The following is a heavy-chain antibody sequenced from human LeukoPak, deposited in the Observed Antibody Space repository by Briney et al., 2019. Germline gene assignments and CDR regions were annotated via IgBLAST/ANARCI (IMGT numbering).Heavy chain of an antibody. J-gene: IGHJ4*02. D-gene: IGHD2-21*02. CDR2: IIPIFGIA. CDR3: ARAGAYCGGDCYQYYFDY. Sequence: ASVKVSCKASGGTFSSYAISWVRQAPGQGLEWMGRIIPIFGIANYAQKFQGRVTVTADKSTSTAYMELSSLRSEDTAVYYCARAGAYCGGDCYQYYFDYRGQGTLVTVSS. CDR1: GGTFSSYA. V-gene: IGHV1-69*04.